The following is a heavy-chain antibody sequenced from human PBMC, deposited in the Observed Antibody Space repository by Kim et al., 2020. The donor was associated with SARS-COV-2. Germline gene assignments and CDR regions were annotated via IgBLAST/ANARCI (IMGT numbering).Heavy chain of an antibody. CDR3: ARDPIRGGLAPFDI. Sequence: GGSLRLSCAASGFTLANYEMNWVRQAPGKGLEWLSYIDTSGSTIYYADSVKGQFTISRDNTRNSLNLQMSGLKVEDTAVYFCARDPIRGGLAPFDIWGQGTMVTVSS. V-gene: IGHV3-48*03. CDR1: GFTLANYE. D-gene: IGHD3-10*01. J-gene: IGHJ3*02. CDR2: IDTSGSTI.